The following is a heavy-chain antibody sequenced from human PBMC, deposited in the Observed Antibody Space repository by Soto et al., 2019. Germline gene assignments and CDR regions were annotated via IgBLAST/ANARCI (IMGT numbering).Heavy chain of an antibody. CDR2: IIPIFGTA. J-gene: IGHJ4*02. V-gene: IGHV1-69*13. D-gene: IGHD5-12*01. Sequence: ASVKVSCKASGGTFSSYAISWVRQAPGQGLEWMGGIIPIFGTANYAQKFQGRVTVTADESTSTAYMELSSLRSEDTAVYYCARAALSGGYDYLIDYWGQGTLVTVSS. CDR3: ARAALSGGYDYLIDY. CDR1: GGTFSSYA.